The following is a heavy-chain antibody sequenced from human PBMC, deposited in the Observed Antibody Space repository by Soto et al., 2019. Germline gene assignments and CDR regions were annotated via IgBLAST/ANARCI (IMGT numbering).Heavy chain of an antibody. V-gene: IGHV3-30*18. CDR2: ISYDGSNK. Sequence: QVQLVESGGGVVQPGRSLRLSCAASGFTFSSYGMHWVRQAPGKGLEWVAVISYDGSNKYYADSVKGRFTISRDNSKNPLYLQMTSLRAEDTAVYYCAKELYYDFWSGYSGFDPWGQGTLVTVSS. CDR1: GFTFSSYG. CDR3: AKELYYDFWSGYSGFDP. D-gene: IGHD3-3*01. J-gene: IGHJ5*02.